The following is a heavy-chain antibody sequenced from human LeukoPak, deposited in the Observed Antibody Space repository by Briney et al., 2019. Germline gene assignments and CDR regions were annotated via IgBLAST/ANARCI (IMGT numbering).Heavy chain of an antibody. Sequence: SETLSLTCAVYGGSFSGYYWSWIRQPPGEALEWIGEVNESGSTNYNPSLERRVTMSVDTSKKQFFLKLSSVTAADTAVYYCASLRGYSYGPLDYWGQGTLVTVSS. D-gene: IGHD5-18*01. CDR2: VNESGST. J-gene: IGHJ4*02. CDR1: GGSFSGYY. V-gene: IGHV4-34*01. CDR3: ASLRGYSYGPLDY.